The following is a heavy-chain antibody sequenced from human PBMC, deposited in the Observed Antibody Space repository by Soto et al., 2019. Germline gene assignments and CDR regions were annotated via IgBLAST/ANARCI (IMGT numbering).Heavy chain of an antibody. Sequence: ASVRVSCKASGYTLASYVLTWVRQAPGQGLEWMGWISGYNGNTKYAQKLQGRVTMTTDTSTSTAYMELRSLSSDDTAVYYCATYPVPSYDFWSRDSFHIWGQGT. CDR1: GYTLASYV. D-gene: IGHD3-3*01. CDR3: ATYPVPSYDFWSRDSFHI. V-gene: IGHV1-18*01. CDR2: ISGYNGNT. J-gene: IGHJ3*02.